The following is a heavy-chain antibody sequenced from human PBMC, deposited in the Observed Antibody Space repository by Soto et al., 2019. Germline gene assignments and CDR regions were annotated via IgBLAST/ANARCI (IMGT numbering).Heavy chain of an antibody. Sequence: SVKVSCKASGGTFSSYAISWVRQAPGQGLEWMGGIIPILGIANYAQKFQGRVTITADKSTSTAYMELSSLRSEDTAVYYCARVVRSGWTERFDYWGQGTLVTAPQ. CDR2: IIPILGIA. D-gene: IGHD6-19*01. CDR1: GGTFSSYA. J-gene: IGHJ4*02. V-gene: IGHV1-69*10. CDR3: ARVVRSGWTERFDY.